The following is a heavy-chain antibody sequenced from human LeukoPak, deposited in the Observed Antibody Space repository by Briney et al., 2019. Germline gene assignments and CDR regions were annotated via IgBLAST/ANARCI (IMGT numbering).Heavy chain of an antibody. D-gene: IGHD4-23*01. Sequence: PSETPSLTCTVSGGSISSGDYYWSWIRQPPGKGLEWIGYIYYSGSTYYNPSLKSRVTISVDTSKNQFSLKLSSVTAADTAVYYCARVGYYGGNYGYWGQGTLVTVSS. CDR3: ARVGYYGGNYGY. J-gene: IGHJ4*02. CDR1: GGSISSGDYY. CDR2: IYYSGST. V-gene: IGHV4-30-4*08.